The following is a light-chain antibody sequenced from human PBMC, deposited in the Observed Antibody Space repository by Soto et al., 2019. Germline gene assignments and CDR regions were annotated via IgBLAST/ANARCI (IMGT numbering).Light chain of an antibody. Sequence: EIVLTQSPGTLSLSPGERATLSCRASQSVSSSYLAWYQQKPGQAPRLLIYGASSRATGIPDRFSGSGSGTDCTLTISRLEPEDLAVYYCQQYGSSPRVTFGQGTRLEIK. V-gene: IGKV3-20*01. CDR1: QSVSSSY. CDR2: GAS. CDR3: QQYGSSPRVT. J-gene: IGKJ5*01.